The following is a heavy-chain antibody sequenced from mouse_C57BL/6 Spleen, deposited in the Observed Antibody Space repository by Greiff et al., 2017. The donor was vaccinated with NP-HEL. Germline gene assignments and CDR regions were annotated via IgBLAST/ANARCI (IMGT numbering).Heavy chain of an antibody. CDR2: IAPEDGDT. D-gene: IGHD1-1*01. V-gene: IGHV14-1*01. CDR1: GFNIKDYY. CDR3: TTAYGSPYYAMDY. Sequence: VQLQQSGAELVRPGASVKLSCTASGFNIKDYYMHWVKQRPEQGLEWIGRIAPEDGDTGYAPKFQGKATMTADTSSNTAYLQLSSLTSEDTAVYYCTTAYGSPYYAMDYWGQGTSVTVSS. J-gene: IGHJ4*01.